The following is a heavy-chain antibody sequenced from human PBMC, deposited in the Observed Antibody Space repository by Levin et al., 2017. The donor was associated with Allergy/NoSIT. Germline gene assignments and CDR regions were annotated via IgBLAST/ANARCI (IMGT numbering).Heavy chain of an antibody. V-gene: IGHV3-23*01. CDR3: AKELARGRYLEGAFDI. Sequence: ASVKVSCAASGFTFSSYAMSWVRQAPGKGLEWVSAISGSGGSTYYADSVKGRFTISRDNSKNTLYLQMNSLRAEDTAVYYCAKELARGRYLEGAFDIWGQGTMVTVSS. CDR1: GFTFSSYA. J-gene: IGHJ3*02. CDR2: ISGSGGST. D-gene: IGHD1-26*01.